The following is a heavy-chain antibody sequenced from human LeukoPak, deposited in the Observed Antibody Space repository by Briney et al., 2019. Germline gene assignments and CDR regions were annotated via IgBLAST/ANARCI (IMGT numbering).Heavy chain of an antibody. CDR3: ARDLTLVSH. CDR1: GFTFSSYA. D-gene: IGHD3-3*02. V-gene: IGHV3-64*01. J-gene: IGHJ4*02. Sequence: GSLRLSCAASGFTFSSYAMHWVRQAPGKGLEYVSAISSNGGSTYYANSVKGRFTISRDNSKNTLYLQMGSLRAEDMAVYYCARDLTLVSHWGQGTLVTVSS. CDR2: ISSNGGST.